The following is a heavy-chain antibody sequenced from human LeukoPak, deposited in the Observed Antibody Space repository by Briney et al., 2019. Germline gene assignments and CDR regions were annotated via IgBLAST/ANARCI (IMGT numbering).Heavy chain of an antibody. J-gene: IGHJ6*03. CDR1: GGSFSGYY. CDR3: ARRKGYCSSTSCYRGAYYYYYYMDV. V-gene: IGHV4-34*01. D-gene: IGHD2-2*01. Sequence: PSETLSLTCAVYGGSFSGYYWSWIRQPPGKGLEWIGEINHSGSTNYNPSLKSRVTISVDTSKNQFSLKLSSVTAADTAVYYCARRKGYCSSTSCYRGAYYYYYYMDVWGKGTTVTVSS. CDR2: INHSGST.